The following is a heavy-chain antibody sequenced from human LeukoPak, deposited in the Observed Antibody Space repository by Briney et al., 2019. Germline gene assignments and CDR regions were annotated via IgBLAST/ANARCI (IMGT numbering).Heavy chain of an antibody. V-gene: IGHV3-30*04. Sequence: PGGSLRLSCAASGFTFSSYAMHWVRQAPGKGLEWVAAISYDGSNKYYADSVKGRFTISRDNSKNTLYLQMNSLRAEDTAVYYCARDHCSSTSCSRPRYYYYGMDVWGQGTTVTVSS. D-gene: IGHD2-2*01. J-gene: IGHJ6*02. CDR2: ISYDGSNK. CDR1: GFTFSSYA. CDR3: ARDHCSSTSCSRPRYYYYGMDV.